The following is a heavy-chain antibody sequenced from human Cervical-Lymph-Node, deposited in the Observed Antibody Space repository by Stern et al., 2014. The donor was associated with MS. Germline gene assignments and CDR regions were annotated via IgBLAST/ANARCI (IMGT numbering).Heavy chain of an antibody. J-gene: IGHJ4*02. V-gene: IGHV3-21*01. Sequence: EVQLVESGGGLVKPGGSLRLSCAASGFTFSSYSMNWVRQAPGKGLEWVGSISSGGSYIYYADSLKGRFTISRDNAKNSLYLQMNSLRAEDTAVYYCARGRGGNYRYYFDYWGQGTLVTVSS. CDR3: ARGRGGNYRYYFDY. CDR1: GFTFSSYS. CDR2: ISSGGSYI. D-gene: IGHD4-23*01.